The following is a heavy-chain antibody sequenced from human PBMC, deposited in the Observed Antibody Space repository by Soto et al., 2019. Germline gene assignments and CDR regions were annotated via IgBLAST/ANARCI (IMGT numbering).Heavy chain of an antibody. CDR1: GFTFSISW. CDR3: AAGFPPDF. CDR2: IKGDGSEK. Sequence: EVHLVESGGGLVQPGGSLTLSCAASGFTFSISWMNWVRQAPGKGLEWVANIKGDGSEKYYVDSVKGRFTISRDNAKNSLYLQMNSLRAEETAVYYCAAGFPPDFWGKGTLVTVSS. V-gene: IGHV3-7*01. D-gene: IGHD2-15*01. J-gene: IGHJ4*02.